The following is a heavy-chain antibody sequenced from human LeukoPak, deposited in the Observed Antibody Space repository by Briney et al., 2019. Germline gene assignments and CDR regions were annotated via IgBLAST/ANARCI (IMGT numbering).Heavy chain of an antibody. D-gene: IGHD3-3*01. V-gene: IGHV3-23*01. CDR3: AKDRSGFSNWFDP. CDR2: IRGSGGST. J-gene: IGHJ5*02. CDR1: GFTFSSYA. Sequence: PGGSLRLSCVASGFTFSSYAMSWVRQAPGKGLEWVSTIRGSGGSTYSADSVKGRFIISRDNSKNTLFLQMNSLRAEDTAVYYCAKDRSGFSNWFDPWGQGTLVTVSS.